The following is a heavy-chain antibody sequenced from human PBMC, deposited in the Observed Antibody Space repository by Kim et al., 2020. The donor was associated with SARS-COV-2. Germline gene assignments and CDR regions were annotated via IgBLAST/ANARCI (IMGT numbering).Heavy chain of an antibody. Sequence: GGSLRLSCAASGFTFSSYAMSWVRQAPGKGLEWVSAISGSGGSTYYADSVKGRFTISRENSKNTLYLQMNSLRAEDTAVYYCAKDLAYCSGGSCYDVGPNDYWGQGTLVTVSS. CDR2: ISGSGGST. D-gene: IGHD2-15*01. J-gene: IGHJ4*02. V-gene: IGHV3-23*01. CDR1: GFTFSSYA. CDR3: AKDLAYCSGGSCYDVGPNDY.